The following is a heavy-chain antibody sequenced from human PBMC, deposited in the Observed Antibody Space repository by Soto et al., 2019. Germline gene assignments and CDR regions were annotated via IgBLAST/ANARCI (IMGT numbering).Heavy chain of an antibody. J-gene: IGHJ3*02. D-gene: IGHD3-10*01. Sequence: PSETLSLTCTVSGGSISSYYWSWIRQPPGKGLEWIGYIYYSGSTYYNPSLKSRVTISVDTSKNQFSLKLSSVTAADTAVYYCAREHMVRGVINDAFDIWGQGTMVTVSS. CDR1: GGSISSYY. CDR3: AREHMVRGVINDAFDI. CDR2: IYYSGST. V-gene: IGHV4-59*12.